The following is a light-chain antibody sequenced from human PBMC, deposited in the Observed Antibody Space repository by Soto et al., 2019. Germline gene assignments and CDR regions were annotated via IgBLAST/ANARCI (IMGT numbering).Light chain of an antibody. Sequence: DIQMTQSPSSLSASVGDRVTITCRASQSISSYLNWYQQKPGKAPKLLIYSVFSLQSGVPSRFSGSGSGTDFTLTISSLQPEDFATYYCQQSYSAPRTFGQGTKV. CDR1: QSISSY. CDR3: QQSYSAPRT. J-gene: IGKJ1*01. CDR2: SVF. V-gene: IGKV1-39*01.